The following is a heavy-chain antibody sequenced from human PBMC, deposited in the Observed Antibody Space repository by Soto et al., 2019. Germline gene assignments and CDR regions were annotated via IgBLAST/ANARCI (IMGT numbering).Heavy chain of an antibody. CDR1: GFTFSSYS. CDR3: ARVHYYDSSGFDY. D-gene: IGHD3-22*01. Sequence: EVQLVESGGGLVKPGGSLRLSCAASGFTFSSYSMNWVRQAPGKGLEWVSSISSSSSYIYYADSVKGRFTISRDNAKTSLYLQMNSLGAEDTAVYYCARVHYYDSSGFDYWGQGTLVTVSS. V-gene: IGHV3-21*01. J-gene: IGHJ4*02. CDR2: ISSSSSYI.